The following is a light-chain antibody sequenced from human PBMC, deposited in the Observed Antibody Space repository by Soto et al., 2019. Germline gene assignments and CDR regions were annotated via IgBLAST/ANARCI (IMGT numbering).Light chain of an antibody. V-gene: IGKV1-9*01. CDR3: QQLNDSPPIT. CDR1: RYMNNY. Sequence: IQVTQSHTFLSASVGDRVIITCRASRYMNNYLAGYQQTPGKAPKLLIYGAYTLQSGVPSRFSGSGSGTEFSLTISSLQPADFATYYCQQLNDSPPITFGQGALPEIK. J-gene: IGKJ5*01. CDR2: GAY.